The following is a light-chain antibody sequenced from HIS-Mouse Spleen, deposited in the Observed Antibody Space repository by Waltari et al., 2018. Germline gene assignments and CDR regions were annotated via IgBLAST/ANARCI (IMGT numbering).Light chain of an antibody. Sequence: SYDLTHPPSVSVSPGQTARTPRSGAALPNKSAYWYPQKSGQAPVLVIYEDSKRPSGIPERFSGSSSGTMATLTISGAQVEDEADYYCYSTDSSGNHRVFGGGTKLTVL. CDR1: ALPNKS. CDR2: EDS. V-gene: IGLV3-10*01. J-gene: IGLJ2*01. CDR3: YSTDSSGNHRV.